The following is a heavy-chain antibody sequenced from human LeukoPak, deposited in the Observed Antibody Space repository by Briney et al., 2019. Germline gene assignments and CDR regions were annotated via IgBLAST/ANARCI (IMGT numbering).Heavy chain of an antibody. Sequence: GASLQTSCKASGYDFPKSWIGWVRRMPGKGLEWMAIVYPDDSRTKYSPSFQGQVTISADKSINTAYQQSSSLRASDTAMYYCARPDYFASHDWGQGTLVTVSS. D-gene: IGHD2/OR15-2a*01. CDR2: VYPDDSRT. CDR3: ARPDYFASHD. CDR1: GYDFPKSW. J-gene: IGHJ4*02. V-gene: IGHV5-51*01.